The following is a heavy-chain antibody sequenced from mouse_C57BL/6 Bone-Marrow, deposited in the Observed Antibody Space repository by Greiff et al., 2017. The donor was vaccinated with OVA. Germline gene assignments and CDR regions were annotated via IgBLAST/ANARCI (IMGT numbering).Heavy chain of an antibody. V-gene: IGHV5-6*02. D-gene: IGHD2-4*01. CDR3: ARRELRRFAY. CDR2: ISSGGSYT. CDR1: GFTFSSYG. Sequence: EVKLEESGGDLVKPGGSLKLSCAASGFTFSSYGMSWVRQTPDKRLEWVATISSGGSYTYYPDSVKGRFTISRDNAKNTLYLQMSSLKSEDTAMYYWARRELRRFAYWGQGTLVTVSA. J-gene: IGHJ3*01.